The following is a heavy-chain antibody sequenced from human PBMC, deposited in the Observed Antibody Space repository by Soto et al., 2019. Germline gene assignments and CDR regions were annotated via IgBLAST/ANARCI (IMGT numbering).Heavy chain of an antibody. CDR3: ARHTPAISIADH. J-gene: IGHJ4*02. D-gene: IGHD2-15*01. V-gene: IGHV4-39*01. CDR1: GGFISSGSYY. CDR2: IYYSGST. Sequence: SETLSLTCTVSGGFISSGSYYWGWIRQPPGKGLEWIGSIYYSGSTYYNPSLKSRVTISVDTSKNQFSLKLSSVTAADTAVYYCARHTPAISIADHWGQGTLVTVS.